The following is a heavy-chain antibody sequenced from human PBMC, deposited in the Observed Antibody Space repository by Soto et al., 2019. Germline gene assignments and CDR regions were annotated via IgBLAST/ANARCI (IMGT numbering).Heavy chain of an antibody. CDR3: ARDRRGCSGGSCYSHYYYGMDV. CDR2: IYSGGST. D-gene: IGHD2-15*01. J-gene: IGHJ6*02. CDR1: GFTVSSNY. Sequence: PGGSLRLSCAASGFTVSSNYMSWVRQAPGKGLEWVSVIYSGGSTYYADSVKGRFTISRDNSKNTLYLQMNSLRAEDTAVYYCARDRRGCSGGSCYSHYYYGMDVWAKGPRSPSP. V-gene: IGHV3-53*01.